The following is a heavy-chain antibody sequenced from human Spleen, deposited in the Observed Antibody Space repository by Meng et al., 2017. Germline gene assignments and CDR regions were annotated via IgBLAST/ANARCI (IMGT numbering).Heavy chain of an antibody. D-gene: IGHD4-17*01. CDR2: MNPNSGNT. CDR3: ARGLYGDP. CDR1: GYTFTSYD. Sequence: ASVKVSCKATGYTFTSYDINWVRQATGQGLEWMGRMNPNSGNTDYAQNFQGRVTMTRDTSTSTAYMELSSLRSEDTAVYYCARGLYGDPWGQGTRVTVSS. V-gene: IGHV1-8*02. J-gene: IGHJ5*02.